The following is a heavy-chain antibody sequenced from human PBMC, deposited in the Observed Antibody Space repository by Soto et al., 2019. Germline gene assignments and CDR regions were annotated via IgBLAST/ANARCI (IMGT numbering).Heavy chain of an antibody. CDR2: INHSGST. D-gene: IGHD2-2*01. CDR1: GGSFSGYY. J-gene: IGHJ5*02. V-gene: IGHV4-34*01. CDR3: ARDGRSTANWIDP. Sequence: SETLSLTCAVYGGSFSGYYWSWIRQPPGKGLEWIGEINHSGSTNYNPSLKSRVTISVDTSKNQFSLKLSSVTAADTAVYYCARDGRSTANWIDPWGRGTQVTLSS.